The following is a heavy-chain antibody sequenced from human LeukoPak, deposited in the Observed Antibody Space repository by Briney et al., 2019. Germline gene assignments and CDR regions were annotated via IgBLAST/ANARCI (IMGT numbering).Heavy chain of an antibody. CDR3: ASPYSSGWYYFDY. Sequence: GASVKVSCKASGYTFTGYYMHWVRQAPGQGLEWMGWINPNSGGTNYAQKFQGRVTMTRDTSISTAYMELSRLRSDDTAVYYCASPYSSGWYYFDYWGQGTLVTVSS. V-gene: IGHV1-2*02. CDR1: GYTFTGYY. D-gene: IGHD6-19*01. J-gene: IGHJ4*02. CDR2: INPNSGGT.